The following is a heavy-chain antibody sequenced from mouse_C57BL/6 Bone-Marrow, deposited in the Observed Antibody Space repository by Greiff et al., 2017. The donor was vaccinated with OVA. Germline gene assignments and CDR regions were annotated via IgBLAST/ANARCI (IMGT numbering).Heavy chain of an antibody. Sequence: VQLKQSVAELVRPGASVKLSCTASGFNIKNTYMHWVKQRPEQGLEWIGRIDPANGNTKYAPKFQGKATITADTSSNTAYLQLSSLTSEDTAIYYCAKDYDGSGHWYLDVWGKGTTVTVSS. CDR3: AKDYDGSGHWYLDV. J-gene: IGHJ1*03. V-gene: IGHV14-3*01. CDR1: GFNIKNTY. D-gene: IGHD1-1*01. CDR2: IDPANGNT.